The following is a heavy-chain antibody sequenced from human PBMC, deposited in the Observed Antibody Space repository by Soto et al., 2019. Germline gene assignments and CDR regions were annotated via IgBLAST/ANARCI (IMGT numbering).Heavy chain of an antibody. CDR1: GFTFSSYA. Sequence: GGSLRLSCAASGFTFSSYAMSWVRQAPGKGLEWVSAISGSGGSTYYADSVKGRFTISRDNSKNTLYLQMNSLRAEDTAVYYCARSHYYDSSGYYLGYWGQGTLVTVSS. J-gene: IGHJ4*02. V-gene: IGHV3-23*01. CDR2: ISGSGGST. D-gene: IGHD3-22*01. CDR3: ARSHYYDSSGYYLGY.